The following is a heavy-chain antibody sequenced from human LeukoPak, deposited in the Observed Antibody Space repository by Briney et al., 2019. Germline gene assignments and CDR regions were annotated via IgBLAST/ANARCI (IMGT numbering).Heavy chain of an antibody. CDR2: ISSSSSYI. CDR3: ATEGAPEAAFDI. J-gene: IGHJ3*02. D-gene: IGHD7-27*01. Sequence: GSLRLSCAASGFTFSSYSMNWVRQAPGKGLEWVSSISSSSSYIYYADSLKGRFTISRDNAKNSLYLQMNSLRAEDAAVYYCATEGAPEAAFDIWGQGTMVTASS. CDR1: GFTFSSYS. V-gene: IGHV3-21*01.